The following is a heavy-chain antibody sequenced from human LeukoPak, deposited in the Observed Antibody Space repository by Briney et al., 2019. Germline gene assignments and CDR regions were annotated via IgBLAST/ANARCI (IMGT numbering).Heavy chain of an antibody. J-gene: IGHJ4*02. CDR3: ARIDGYYFDF. D-gene: IGHD5-24*01. V-gene: IGHV4-59*01. Sequence: SETLSLTCTVSGGSISSYYWSWIRQPPGKGLEWIGYIYYSGSTNYNPSPKSRVTISVDTSKNQFSLKLSSVTAADTAVYYYARIDGYYFDFWGQGTLVTVSS. CDR1: GGSISSYY. CDR2: IYYSGST.